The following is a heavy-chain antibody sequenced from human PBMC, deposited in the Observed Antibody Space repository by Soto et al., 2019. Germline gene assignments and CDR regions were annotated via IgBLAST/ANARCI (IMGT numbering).Heavy chain of an antibody. CDR1: GYSFTSYW. J-gene: IGHJ4*02. V-gene: IGHV5-10-1*01. CDR3: ARHEVVVAANTY. CDR2: IDPSDSYT. Sequence: PGESLKISCKGSGYSFTSYWISWVRQMPGKGLEWMGRIDPSDSYTNYSPSFQGHVTISADKSISTAYLQWSSLKASDTAMYYCARHEVVVAANTYWGQGTLVTVSS. D-gene: IGHD2-15*01.